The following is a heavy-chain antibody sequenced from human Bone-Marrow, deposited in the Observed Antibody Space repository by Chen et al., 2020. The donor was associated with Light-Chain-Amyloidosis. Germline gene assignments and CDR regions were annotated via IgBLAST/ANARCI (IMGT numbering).Heavy chain of an antibody. J-gene: IGHJ4*02. Sequence: QVQLQESGPGLVKPSGTLSLTCAVSGGSISSSNWWSWVRQPPGKGLEWIGEIYHSGSTNYNPSLKSRVTISVDKSKNQFSLKLSSVTAADTAVYYCARDRGSSGWLTTRGNFDYCGQGTLVTVSS. CDR3: ARDRGSSGWLTTRGNFDY. CDR1: GGSISSSNW. CDR2: IYHSGST. D-gene: IGHD6-19*01. V-gene: IGHV4-4*02.